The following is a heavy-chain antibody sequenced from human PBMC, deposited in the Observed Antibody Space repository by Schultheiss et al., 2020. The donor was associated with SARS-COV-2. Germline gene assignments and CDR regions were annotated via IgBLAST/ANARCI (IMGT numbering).Heavy chain of an antibody. CDR2: ICDISNCM. D-gene: IGHD4-17*01. CDR3: ARDRGTVTNDYFDY. CDR1: GFTFSSYS. J-gene: IGHJ4*02. Sequence: GGSLRLSCAASGFTFSSYSMNWVRQAPGKGLEWVSSICDISNCMYYADSVKGRFTISRDNAKNSLYLQMNSLRAEDTAVYYCARDRGTVTNDYFDYWGQGTLVTVSS. V-gene: IGHV3-21*01.